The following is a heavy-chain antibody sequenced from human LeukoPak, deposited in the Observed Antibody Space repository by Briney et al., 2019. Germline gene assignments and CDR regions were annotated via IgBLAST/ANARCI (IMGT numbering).Heavy chain of an antibody. CDR2: IIPIFGTA. CDR3: ARDRDKDFDY. V-gene: IGHV1-69*13. Sequence: ASVKVSCKASGGTLSSYAISWVRQAPGQGLEWMGGIIPIFGTANYAQKFQGRVTITADESTSTAYMELSSLRSEDTTVYYCARDRDKDFDYWGQGTLVTVSS. J-gene: IGHJ4*02. D-gene: IGHD2-15*01. CDR1: GGTLSSYA.